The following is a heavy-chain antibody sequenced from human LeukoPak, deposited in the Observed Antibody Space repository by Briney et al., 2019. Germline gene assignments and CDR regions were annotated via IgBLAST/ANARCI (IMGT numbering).Heavy chain of an antibody. D-gene: IGHD3-10*01. Sequence: SETLSLTCTVSGGSISSYYWSWIRQPLGKGLEWIGYIYYSGSTNYNPSLKSRVTISVDTSKNQFSLKLSSVTAADTAVYYCAMFTMVRGVITWGQGTLVTVSS. CDR1: GGSISSYY. CDR2: IYYSGST. J-gene: IGHJ5*02. V-gene: IGHV4-59*01. CDR3: AMFTMVRGVIT.